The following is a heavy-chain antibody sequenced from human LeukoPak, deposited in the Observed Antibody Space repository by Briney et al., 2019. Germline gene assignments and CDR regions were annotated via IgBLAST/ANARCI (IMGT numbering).Heavy chain of an antibody. CDR1: GFTFSDYW. J-gene: IGHJ4*02. CDR2: IGQDGREK. Sequence: GGSLRLSCAAAGFTFSDYWMSWVRQAPGKGLKWVANIGQDGREKYYVASVKGRFTISRDNAKNSVYLQMNSLRAEDTAIYYCARDDTTGKYYFDYWGLGIQVTVSS. CDR3: ARDDTTGKYYFDY. V-gene: IGHV3-7*01. D-gene: IGHD1-26*01.